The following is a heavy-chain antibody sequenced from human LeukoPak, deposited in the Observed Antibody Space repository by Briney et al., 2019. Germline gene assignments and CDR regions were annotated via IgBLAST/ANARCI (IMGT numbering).Heavy chain of an antibody. D-gene: IGHD1-1*01. CDR2: INTDGSST. CDR1: GFTFSSSW. CDR3: ARNPRNDFDY. Sequence: PGGSLRLSCAASGFTFSSSWMHWVRHAPGKGLVWVSRINTDGSSTNYADSVKGRFTISRDNAENTLYLQMNSLRADDSAVYFCARNPRNDFDYWGQGTLVTVSS. J-gene: IGHJ4*02. V-gene: IGHV3-74*01.